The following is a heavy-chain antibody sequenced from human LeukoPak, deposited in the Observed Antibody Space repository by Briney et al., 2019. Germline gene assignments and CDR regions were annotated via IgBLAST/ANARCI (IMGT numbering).Heavy chain of an antibody. CDR2: ISGSGSST. CDR3: AKSPYALGSYGIAGDY. D-gene: IGHD3-10*01. V-gene: IGHV3-23*01. CDR1: GXTFATYA. Sequence: GGSLRLSCAASGXTFATYAMSWVRQAPGRGLEWVSSISGSGSSTFYADSVKGRFTISRDNSKNTLYLQMTSLRAEDTAVFYCAKSPYALGSYGIAGDYWGQGTLVTVSS. J-gene: IGHJ4*02.